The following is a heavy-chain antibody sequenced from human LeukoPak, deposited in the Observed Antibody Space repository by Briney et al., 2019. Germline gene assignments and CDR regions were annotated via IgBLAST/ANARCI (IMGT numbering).Heavy chain of an antibody. Sequence: GGSLRLSCAASGFTFSSYAMHWVRQAPGKGLEWVAVISYDGSNKYYADSVKGRFTISRDNSKNTLYLQMNSLRAEDTAVYYCAKDMVRGVIIDPEDDYWGQGTLVTVSS. CDR1: GFTFSSYA. CDR2: ISYDGSNK. V-gene: IGHV3-30*04. D-gene: IGHD3-10*01. J-gene: IGHJ4*02. CDR3: AKDMVRGVIIDPEDDY.